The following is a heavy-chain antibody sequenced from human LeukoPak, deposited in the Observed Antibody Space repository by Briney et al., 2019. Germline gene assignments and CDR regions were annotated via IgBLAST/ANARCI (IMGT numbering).Heavy chain of an antibody. CDR2: IIPILGIA. V-gene: IGHV1-69*04. D-gene: IGHD3-10*01. Sequence: SVKVSCKASGGTFSSYAISWVRQAPGQGLEWMGRIIPILGIANYAQKFQGRVTITADKSTSTAYMELSSLRSEDTAVYYCARDGLGITMVRVLYLWGQGTLVTVSS. CDR1: GGTFSSYA. J-gene: IGHJ4*02. CDR3: ARDGLGITMVRVLYL.